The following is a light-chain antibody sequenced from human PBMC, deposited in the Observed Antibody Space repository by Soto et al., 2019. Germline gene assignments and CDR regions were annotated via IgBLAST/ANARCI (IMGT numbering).Light chain of an antibody. V-gene: IGKV3-15*01. CDR3: QQYHTWPPQYT. CDR1: QTVSSN. J-gene: IGKJ2*01. Sequence: EIVMTQSPATLSVSPGERATLSCRASQTVSSNLAWYQQKPGQAPRLLIHGASTRATGVPARFSGSGSGTEFTLPISSLQSEDFAVYCCQQYHTWPPQYTFGHGTKLQIK. CDR2: GAS.